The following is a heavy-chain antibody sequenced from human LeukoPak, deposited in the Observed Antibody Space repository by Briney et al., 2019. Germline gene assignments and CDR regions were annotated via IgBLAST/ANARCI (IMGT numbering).Heavy chain of an antibody. CDR2: MSNDGNSK. V-gene: IGHV3-30*18. CDR3: AKAPYCTSTSCHFSGYAQRPLDS. CDR1: GFSFNMFG. D-gene: IGHD2-2*01. Sequence: PGGSLRLSCVGSGFSFNMFGMHWVRQAPGKGLEWVAGMSNDGNSKDYSGSVKGRFTISRDNSKNIMYLQMNSLRAEDTAVYYCAKAPYCTSTSCHFSGYAQRPLDSWGQGILVTVSS. J-gene: IGHJ4*02.